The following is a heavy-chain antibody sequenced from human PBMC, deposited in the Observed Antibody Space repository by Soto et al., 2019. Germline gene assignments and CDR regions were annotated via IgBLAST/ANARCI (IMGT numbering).Heavy chain of an antibody. J-gene: IGHJ3*02. Sequence: ASVKVSCKASGYTFTSYGISWVRQAPGQGLEWMGWISAYNGNTNYAQKLQGRVTMTTDTSTSTAYMELRSLRSEDTAVYYCEILSPSGAFDIWGQGTMVTVSS. CDR2: ISAYNGNT. CDR1: GYTFTSYG. CDR3: EILSPSGAFDI. D-gene: IGHD2-15*01. V-gene: IGHV1-18*01.